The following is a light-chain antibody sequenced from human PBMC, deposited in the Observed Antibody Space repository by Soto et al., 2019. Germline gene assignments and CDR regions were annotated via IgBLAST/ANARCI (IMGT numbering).Light chain of an antibody. Sequence: QSVLTQPPSVSAAPGQKVTISCSGSSSNIGNNYVSWYQQLPGTAPKLLIYTDYQRPSGVPDRFSGSRSGTSASLAISGLQSEDEADYYCASWDDRLSGGVFGGGTKVTVL. CDR2: TDY. V-gene: IGLV1-47*02. CDR3: ASWDDRLSGGV. CDR1: SSNIGNNY. J-gene: IGLJ3*02.